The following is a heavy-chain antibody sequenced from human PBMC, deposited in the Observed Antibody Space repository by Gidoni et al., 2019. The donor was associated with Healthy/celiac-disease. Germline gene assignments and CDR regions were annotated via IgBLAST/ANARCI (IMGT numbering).Heavy chain of an antibody. CDR1: GYTFTSYA. Sequence: QVQLVQSGAEVKTPGASVKVSCKASGYTFTSYAMHWVRQAPGHRLEWMGWINAGNGNTKYSQKFQGRVTITRDTSASTAYMELSSLRSEDTAVYYCARWLGSYCSGGSCCYFDYWGQGTLVTVSS. CDR3: ARWLGSYCSGGSCCYFDY. CDR2: INAGNGNT. V-gene: IGHV1-3*01. J-gene: IGHJ4*02. D-gene: IGHD2-15*01.